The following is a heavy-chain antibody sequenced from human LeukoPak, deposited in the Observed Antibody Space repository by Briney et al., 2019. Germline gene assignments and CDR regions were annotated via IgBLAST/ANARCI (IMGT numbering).Heavy chain of an antibody. CDR1: GGSISSGDYY. CDR2: IYYSGST. CDR3: ARIYYDILTGYIPFDC. J-gene: IGHJ4*02. Sequence: SETLSLTCTVSGGSISSGDYYWSWIRQPPGKGLEWIGDIYYSGSTYYNPSLKSRVTISVDTSKNQFSLKLSSVTAADTAVYYCARIYYDILTGYIPFDCWGQGTLVTVSS. D-gene: IGHD3-9*01. V-gene: IGHV4-30-4*01.